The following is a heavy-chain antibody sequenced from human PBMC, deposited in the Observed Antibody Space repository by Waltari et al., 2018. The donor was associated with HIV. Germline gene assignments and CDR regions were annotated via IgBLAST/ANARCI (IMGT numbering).Heavy chain of an antibody. D-gene: IGHD3-22*01. CDR1: GYTFTGYS. J-gene: IGHJ5*02. V-gene: IGHV1-2*02. Sequence: QVQLVQSGAEVKKPGASVKVSCQASGYTFTGYSMHWMRQAPGQGLEGRGWINPNSGGTNYAQKFQGRVTMTRDTSISTAYMELSRLRSDDTAVYYCARDTPDAYYYDTSGYWSWGQGTLVTVSS. CDR3: ARDTPDAYYYDTSGYWS. CDR2: INPNSGGT.